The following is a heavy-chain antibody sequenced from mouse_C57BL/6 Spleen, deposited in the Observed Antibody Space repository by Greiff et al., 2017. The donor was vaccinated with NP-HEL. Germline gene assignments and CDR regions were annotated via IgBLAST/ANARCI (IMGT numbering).Heavy chain of an antibody. CDR1: GYTFTDYN. D-gene: IGHD1-1*01. CDR2: INPNNGGT. J-gene: IGHJ2*01. Sequence: EVQLQQSGPELVKPGASVKIPCKASGYTFTDYNMDWVKQSHGKSLEWIGDINPNNGGTIYNQKFKGKATLTVDKSSSTAYMELRILTSEDTAVYYCATTVVAGGYYFDYWGQGTTLTGSS. V-gene: IGHV1-18*01. CDR3: ATTVVAGGYYFDY.